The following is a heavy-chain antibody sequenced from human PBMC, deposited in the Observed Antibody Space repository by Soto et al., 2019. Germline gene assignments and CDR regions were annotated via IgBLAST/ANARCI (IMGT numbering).Heavy chain of an antibody. Sequence: PSETLSLTCTVSGGSISSGGYYWSWIRQHPGKGLEWIGYIYYSGSTYYNPSLKSRVTISVDTSKNQFSLKLSSVTAADTAVYYCARDPPHDYGDYGAFDIWGQGTMVTVSS. J-gene: IGHJ3*02. V-gene: IGHV4-31*03. CDR1: GGSISSGGYY. CDR2: IYYSGST. CDR3: ARDPPHDYGDYGAFDI. D-gene: IGHD4-17*01.